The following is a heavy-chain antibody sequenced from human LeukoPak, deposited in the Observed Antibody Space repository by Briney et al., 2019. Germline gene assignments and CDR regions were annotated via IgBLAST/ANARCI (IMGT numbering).Heavy chain of an antibody. V-gene: IGHV4-59*01. CDR1: GGSISSYY. CDR2: IYYSGST. Sequence: SETLSLTCTVSGGSISSYYWSWIRQPPGKGLEWIGYIYYSGSTNYNPSLKSRVTISVDTSKNQFSLKLSSVTAADTAVYYCARGRVSSSSWYSTYYYYFYMDVWGKGTTVTVSS. D-gene: IGHD6-13*01. CDR3: ARGRVSSSSWYSTYYYYFYMDV. J-gene: IGHJ6*03.